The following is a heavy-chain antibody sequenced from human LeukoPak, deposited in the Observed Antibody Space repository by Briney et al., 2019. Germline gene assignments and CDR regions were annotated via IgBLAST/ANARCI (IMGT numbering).Heavy chain of an antibody. Sequence: ASVKVSCKASGYTFTGYYMHWVRQAPGQGLEWMGWINPNSGGTNYAQKFQGRVTMTRDTSISTAYMELSRLRSDDTAVYYCVRSEVAAAGGWFDPWGQGTLVTVSS. CDR1: GYTFTGYY. J-gene: IGHJ5*02. CDR2: INPNSGGT. V-gene: IGHV1-2*02. D-gene: IGHD6-13*01. CDR3: VRSEVAAAGGWFDP.